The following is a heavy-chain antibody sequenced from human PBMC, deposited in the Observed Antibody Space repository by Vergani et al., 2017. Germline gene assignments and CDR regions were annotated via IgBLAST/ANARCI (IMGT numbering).Heavy chain of an antibody. CDR1: GYTFTSYY. Sequence: QVQQVQSGAEVKKPGASVKVSCKASGYTFTSYYMHWVRQAPGQGLEWMGIINPSGGSTSYAQKFQGRVTMTRDTSTSTVYMELSSLRSEDTAVYYCARVDGFGELSRYYYYYGMDVWGQGTTVTVSS. J-gene: IGHJ6*02. CDR2: INPSGGST. CDR3: ARVDGFGELSRYYYYYGMDV. V-gene: IGHV1-46*03. D-gene: IGHD3-10*01.